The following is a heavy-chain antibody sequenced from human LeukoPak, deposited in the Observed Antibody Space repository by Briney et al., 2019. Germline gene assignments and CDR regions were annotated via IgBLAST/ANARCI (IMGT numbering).Heavy chain of an antibody. CDR2: ISSNGGST. CDR3: ARGLPYPDY. J-gene: IGHJ4*02. V-gene: IGHV3-64*01. CDR1: GFTFSSYA. Sequence: PGGSLRLSCAASGFTFSSYAMHWVRQAPGKGLEYVSAISSNGGSTYYANSVKGRFTISRDNSKNTLYLQMGSLRAEDMAVYYCARGLPYPDYWGQGTLVTVSS.